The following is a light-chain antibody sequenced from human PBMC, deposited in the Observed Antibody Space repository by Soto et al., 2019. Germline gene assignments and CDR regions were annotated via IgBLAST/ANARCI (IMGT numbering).Light chain of an antibody. CDR2: EVS. CDR1: SSDVGGYNY. Sequence: QSALTQPASVSGSPGQAITISCTGTSSDVGGYNYVSWYQQHPGKAPKLRIYEVSNRPSGVSNRFSGSKSGNTASLTISGLQAEDEADYYCSSYTSSSTGGYVFGTGTTVTVL. CDR3: SSYTSSSTGGYV. J-gene: IGLJ1*01. V-gene: IGLV2-14*01.